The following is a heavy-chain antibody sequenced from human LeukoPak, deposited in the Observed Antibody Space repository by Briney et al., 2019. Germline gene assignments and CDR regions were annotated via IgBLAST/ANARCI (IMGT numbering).Heavy chain of an antibody. CDR1: GYTFTGYY. V-gene: IGHV1-2*02. CDR3: AREAAAGRDPPDY. Sequence: ASVKVSCKASGYTFTGYYMHWVRQAPGQGLEWMGWINPNSGGTNYAQKFQGRVTMTRDTSISTAYVELSRLRSDDTAVYYCAREAAAGRDPPDYWGQGTLVTVSS. CDR2: INPNSGGT. J-gene: IGHJ4*02. D-gene: IGHD6-13*01.